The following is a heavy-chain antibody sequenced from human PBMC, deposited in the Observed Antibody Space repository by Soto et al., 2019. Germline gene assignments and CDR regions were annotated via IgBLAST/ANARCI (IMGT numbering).Heavy chain of an antibody. CDR3: ARVEVPGVGSMVGWFDP. V-gene: IGHV1-69*13. D-gene: IGHD2-15*01. CDR2: IIPIFGTA. CDR1: GGTFSSYA. J-gene: IGHJ5*02. Sequence: ASVKVSCKASGGTFSSYAISWVRQAPGQGLEWMGGIIPIFGTANYAQKFQGRVTITADESTSTAYMELSSLRSEDTAVYYCARVEVPGVGSMVGWFDPWRQGTLVTVSS.